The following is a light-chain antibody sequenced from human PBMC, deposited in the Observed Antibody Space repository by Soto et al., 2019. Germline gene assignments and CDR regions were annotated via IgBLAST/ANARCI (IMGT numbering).Light chain of an antibody. CDR1: RSDVGGYNY. CDR2: DVS. Sequence: QSALTQPASVSGSPGQSITISCTGTRSDVGGYNYVSWYQQHPGKAPKLMIYDVSNRPSGVSNRFSGSKSGNTASLTISGLQADDEADYYCSSYTSSSDLDVFGTGTKVTVL. J-gene: IGLJ1*01. CDR3: SSYTSSSDLDV. V-gene: IGLV2-14*01.